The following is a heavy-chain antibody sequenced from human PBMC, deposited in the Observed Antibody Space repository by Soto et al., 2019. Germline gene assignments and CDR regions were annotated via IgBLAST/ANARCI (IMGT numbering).Heavy chain of an antibody. CDR3: ASPGATIYPKNWYFDL. D-gene: IGHD5-12*01. V-gene: IGHV4-39*01. Sequence: PSETLSLTCTVSGGSISDSSYYWGWIRQPPGKGLEWIGNISYSGNPYYNPSLKSRVTISVDTSKKQFSLKLSSVTAADTAVYYCASPGATIYPKNWYFDLWGRGTLVTVSS. J-gene: IGHJ2*01. CDR1: GGSISDSSYY. CDR2: ISYSGNP.